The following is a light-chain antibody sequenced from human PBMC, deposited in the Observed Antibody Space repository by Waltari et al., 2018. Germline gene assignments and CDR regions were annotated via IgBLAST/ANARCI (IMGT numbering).Light chain of an antibody. CDR2: ANN. CDR1: SSNIGTGYD. J-gene: IGLJ1*01. CDR3: QSYDSSLSYCV. Sequence: QSVLTQPPSVSGAPGQTVTTACTGSSSNIGTGYDFHWYQQLPGTAPKLLIHANNNRPSGVPDRFSGSKSGTSASLAITGLQAEDEADYYCQSYDSSLSYCVFGTGTKVTVL. V-gene: IGLV1-40*01.